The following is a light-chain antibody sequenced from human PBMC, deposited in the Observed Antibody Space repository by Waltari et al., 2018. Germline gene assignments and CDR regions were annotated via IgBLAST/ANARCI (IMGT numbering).Light chain of an antibody. CDR2: EAT. CDR1: SSDVGRYNL. CDR3: CSYTSSSTPRL. V-gene: IGLV2-14*02. Sequence: ITISCTWASSDVGRYNLVSWYQQHPGKAPKLIIYEATKRPSGVSDRFSGSKSGYTASLTISGLQADDEADYYCCSYTSSSTPRLFGGGTKLTVL. J-gene: IGLJ3*02.